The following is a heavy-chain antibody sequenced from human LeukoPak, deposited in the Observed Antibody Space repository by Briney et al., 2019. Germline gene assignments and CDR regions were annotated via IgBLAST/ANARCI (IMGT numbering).Heavy chain of an antibody. Sequence: GASVKVSCEASGYTFSGFYINWVRQAPGQGLEWMGWINPKNGDTHYAQDFLGRVTMTRGTSISTAYMELSRLTSDDTAVYYCARDGRLRNGYDNFYIWGQGTLVTVSS. CDR2: INPKNGDT. D-gene: IGHD5-18*01. CDR1: GYTFSGFY. V-gene: IGHV1-2*02. CDR3: ARDGRLRNGYDNFYI. J-gene: IGHJ4*02.